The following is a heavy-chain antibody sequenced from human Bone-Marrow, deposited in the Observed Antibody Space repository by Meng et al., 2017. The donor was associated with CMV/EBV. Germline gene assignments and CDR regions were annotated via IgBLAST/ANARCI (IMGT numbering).Heavy chain of an antibody. Sequence: SVKVSCKASGGTLSSYPISWVRQAPGQGLEWMGGIIPIFGTTNSAQKFQGRVTITTDESTSTAYMELSSLRSEDTAVYYCARDQVYYDFWSGVTPRWFMDVWGQGTTVTVSS. V-gene: IGHV1-69*05. D-gene: IGHD3-3*01. CDR2: IIPIFGTT. CDR1: GGTLSSYP. J-gene: IGHJ6*02. CDR3: ARDQVYYDFWSGVTPRWFMDV.